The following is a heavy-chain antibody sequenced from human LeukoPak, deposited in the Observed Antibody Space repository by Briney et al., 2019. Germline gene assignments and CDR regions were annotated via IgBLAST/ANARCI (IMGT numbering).Heavy chain of an antibody. Sequence: PGGSLRLSCAASGFTVSSNYMSWVRQAPGKGLEWVSIFYSGGSTYYADSVKGRFTISRDNSKNTVYLQMNSLRAEDTAVYYCASPADDGSPRRAFTYWGQGTLVTVSS. CDR2: FYSGGST. CDR3: ASPADDGSPRRAFTY. V-gene: IGHV3-53*01. J-gene: IGHJ4*02. D-gene: IGHD5-24*01. CDR1: GFTVSSNY.